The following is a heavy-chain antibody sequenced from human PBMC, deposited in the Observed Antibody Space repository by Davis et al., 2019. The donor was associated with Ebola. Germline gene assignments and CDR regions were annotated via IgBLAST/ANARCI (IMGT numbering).Heavy chain of an antibody. CDR1: GFSFGDYA. V-gene: IGHV3-43D*03. D-gene: IGHD6-19*01. J-gene: IGHJ3*02. Sequence: GESLKISCAAAGFSFGDYAMHWVRQAPGKGLEWVSLVSWDGRSTAYADSVRDRFSISRDNSRNFLYLQMNSLRAEDTAVYYCAGGESGWDASDIWGRGTMVTVSS. CDR3: AGGESGWDASDI. CDR2: VSWDGRST.